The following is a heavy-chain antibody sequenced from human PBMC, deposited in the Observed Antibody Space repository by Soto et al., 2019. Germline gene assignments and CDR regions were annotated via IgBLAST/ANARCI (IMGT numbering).Heavy chain of an antibody. CDR3: ARSNSPGIAVAGTYYFDY. Sequence: QVQLVESGGGVVQPGRSLRLSCAASGFTFSSYGMHWVRQAPGKGLEWVAGIWYDGSNKYYADSVKGRFTISRDNSKNTLYLQMNSLRAEDTAVYYCARSNSPGIAVAGTYYFDYWGQGTLVTVSS. CDR1: GFTFSSYG. D-gene: IGHD6-19*01. V-gene: IGHV3-33*01. J-gene: IGHJ4*02. CDR2: IWYDGSNK.